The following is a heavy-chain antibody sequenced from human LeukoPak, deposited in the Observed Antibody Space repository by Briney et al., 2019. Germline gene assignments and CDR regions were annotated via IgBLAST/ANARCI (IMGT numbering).Heavy chain of an antibody. D-gene: IGHD3-16*01. CDR3: ARGWGPRGY. Sequence: PSETLSLTCAVYGGSFSGYYWSWIRQPPGKGLEWIGEINHSGSTNYNPSLKSRVTISVDTSKNQFSLKLSSVTAADTAVYYCARGWGPRGYWGQGTLVTVSS. CDR1: GGSFSGYY. V-gene: IGHV4-34*01. CDR2: INHSGST. J-gene: IGHJ4*02.